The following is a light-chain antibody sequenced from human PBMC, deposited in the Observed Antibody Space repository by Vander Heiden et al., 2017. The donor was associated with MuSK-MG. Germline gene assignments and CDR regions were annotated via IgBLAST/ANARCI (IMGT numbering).Light chain of an antibody. CDR3: QAWDTSHVV. Sequence: NFMLTQPHSVSESPGKPVTISCTRSSGSIASTYVQWYQQRPGSSPTTVIYEDNKRPSGVPDRFSGSIDSSSNAASLTISGLKTEDEADYYGQAWDTSHVVFGGGTKLTVL. CDR1: SGSIASTY. CDR2: EDN. J-gene: IGLJ2*01. V-gene: IGLV6-57*01.